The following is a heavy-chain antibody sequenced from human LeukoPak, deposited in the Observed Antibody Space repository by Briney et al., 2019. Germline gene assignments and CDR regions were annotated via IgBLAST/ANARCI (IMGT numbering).Heavy chain of an antibody. Sequence: GGSLRLSCAASGFTFSSYWMSWVRQAPGKGLEWVANIKQDGSEKYYVDSVKGRFTISRDNAKNSLYLQMNSLRAEDTAVYYCARAEGYCSGGSCYDGLRYYYMDVWGKGTTVTISS. CDR1: GFTFSSYW. CDR2: IKQDGSEK. CDR3: ARAEGYCSGGSCYDGLRYYYMDV. J-gene: IGHJ6*03. V-gene: IGHV3-7*01. D-gene: IGHD2-15*01.